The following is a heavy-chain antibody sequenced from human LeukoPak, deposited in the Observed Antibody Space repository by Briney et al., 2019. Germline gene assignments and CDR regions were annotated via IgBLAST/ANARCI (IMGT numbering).Heavy chain of an antibody. CDR1: GGSISSSSYY. Sequence: SETLSLTCTVSGGSISSSSYYWGWIRQPPGKGLEWTGSIYYSGSTYYNPSLKSRVTISVDTSKNQFSLKLSSVTAADTAVYYCARLWDDAFDIWGQGTMVTVSS. D-gene: IGHD1-26*01. J-gene: IGHJ3*02. CDR2: IYYSGST. V-gene: IGHV4-39*01. CDR3: ARLWDDAFDI.